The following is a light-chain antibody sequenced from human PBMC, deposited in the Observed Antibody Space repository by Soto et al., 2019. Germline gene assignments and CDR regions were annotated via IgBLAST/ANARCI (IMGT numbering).Light chain of an antibody. V-gene: IGLV7-43*01. CDR3: LLFSGGAGV. CDR2: STY. CDR1: TGAVTGGYY. J-gene: IGLJ3*02. Sequence: QTVVTQEPSLTVSPGGTVTLTCASSTGAVTGGYYPNWFQQKPGQAPRILIYSTYNKHSWTPARFSGSLLGGNAALTLSGVQPEDEAEYYCLLFSGGAGVFGGGTKLTVL.